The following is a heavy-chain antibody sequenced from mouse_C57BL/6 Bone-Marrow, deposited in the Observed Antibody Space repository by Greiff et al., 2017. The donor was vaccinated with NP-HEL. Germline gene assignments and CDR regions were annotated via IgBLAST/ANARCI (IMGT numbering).Heavy chain of an antibody. V-gene: IGHV6-6*01. CDR2: IRNKANNHAT. CDR3: TRRWLLPLYAMDY. CDR1: GFTFSDAW. Sequence: EVKVEESGGGLVQPGGSMKLSCAASGFTFSDAWMDWVRQSPEKGLEWVAEIRNKANNHATYYAESVKGRFTISRDDSKSSVYLQMNSLRAEDTGIYYCTRRWLLPLYAMDYWGQGTSVTVSS. D-gene: IGHD2-3*01. J-gene: IGHJ4*01.